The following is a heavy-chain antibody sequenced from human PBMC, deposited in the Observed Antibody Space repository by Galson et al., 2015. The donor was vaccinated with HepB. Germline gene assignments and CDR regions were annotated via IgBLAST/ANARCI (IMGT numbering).Heavy chain of an antibody. V-gene: IGHV3-11*05. J-gene: IGHJ6*02. Sequence: SLRLSCAASGFTFSDYYMSWIRQAPGKGLEWVSYISSSSSYINYADSVKGRFTISRDNAKNSLYLQMNSLRAEDTAVYYCARDVTMVRGVRDNYGMDVWGQGTTVTVSS. D-gene: IGHD3-10*01. CDR2: ISSSSSYI. CDR3: ARDVTMVRGVRDNYGMDV. CDR1: GFTFSDYY.